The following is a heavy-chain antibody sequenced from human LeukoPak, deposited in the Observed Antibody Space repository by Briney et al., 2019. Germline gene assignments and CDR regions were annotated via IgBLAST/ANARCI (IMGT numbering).Heavy chain of an antibody. V-gene: IGHV3-7*03. D-gene: IGHD3-16*01. CDR3: AWGGGLDV. CDR1: GFTFSSYW. Sequence: GGSLRLSCAASGFTFSSYWMNWARQAPGKGLEWVASINHNGNVNYYVDSVKGRFTISRDNAKNSLYPQMSNLRAEDTAVYFCAWGGGLDVWGQGATVTVSS. J-gene: IGHJ6*02. CDR2: INHNGNVN.